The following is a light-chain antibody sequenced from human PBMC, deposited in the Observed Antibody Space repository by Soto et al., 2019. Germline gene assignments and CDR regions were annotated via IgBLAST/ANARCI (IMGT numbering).Light chain of an antibody. J-gene: IGLJ7*01. V-gene: IGLV1-47*01. CDR1: SSNIGSNS. CDR3: TAWDDSLSGPV. Sequence: QSVLTQPPSASGTPGQRVTISCSGSSSNIGSNSVYWYQQLPGTAPNLLIYRNNQRPAGVPDRFSGSKSGTSASLAISGLRSEDEADYYCTAWDDSLSGPVFGGGTQLTVL. CDR2: RNN.